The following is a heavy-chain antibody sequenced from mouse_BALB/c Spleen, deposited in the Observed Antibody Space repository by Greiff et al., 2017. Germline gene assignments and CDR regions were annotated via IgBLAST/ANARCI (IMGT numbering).Heavy chain of an antibody. D-gene: IGHD3-1*01. CDR3: ARSGGGAMDY. J-gene: IGHJ4*01. V-gene: IGHV5-17*02. Sequence: EVKLMESGGGLVQPGGSRKLSCAASGFTFSSFGMHWVRQAPEKGLEWVAYISSGSSTIYYADTVKGRFTISRDNPKNTLFLQMTSLRSEDTAVYYCARSGGGAMDYWGQGTSVTVSS. CDR2: ISSGSSTI. CDR1: GFTFSSFG.